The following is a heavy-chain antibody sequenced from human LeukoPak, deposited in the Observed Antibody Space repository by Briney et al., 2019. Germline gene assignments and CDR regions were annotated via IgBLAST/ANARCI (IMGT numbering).Heavy chain of an antibody. CDR3: ARYSSGWFFDY. CDR2: ISGSNGNT. D-gene: IGHD6-19*01. J-gene: IGHJ4*02. CDR1: SYTFTRYG. Sequence: ASVKVSCKASSYTFTRYGISWVRQAPGQGLEWMGWISGSNGNTNYAQKFQGRVSMTADTSTSTAYMELRSLRSDDTAVYYCARYSSGWFFDYWGQGTLVTVSS. V-gene: IGHV1-18*01.